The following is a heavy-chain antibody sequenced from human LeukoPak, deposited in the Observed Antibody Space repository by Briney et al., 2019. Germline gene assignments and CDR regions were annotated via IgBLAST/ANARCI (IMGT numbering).Heavy chain of an antibody. J-gene: IGHJ3*02. CDR2: IYYSGST. D-gene: IGHD7-27*01. CDR1: GGSISSGGYY. Sequence: SETLSLTCTVSGGSISSGGYYWSWIRQHPGKGLEWIGYIYYSGSTYYNPSLKSRVTISVDTSKNQFSLKLSSVTAADTAVYYCAREVTRDAFDIWGQGTMVTVSS. CDR3: AREVTRDAFDI. V-gene: IGHV4-31*03.